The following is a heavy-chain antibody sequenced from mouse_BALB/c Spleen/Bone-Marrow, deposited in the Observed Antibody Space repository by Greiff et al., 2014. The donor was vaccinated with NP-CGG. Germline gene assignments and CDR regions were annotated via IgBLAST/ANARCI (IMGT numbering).Heavy chain of an antibody. CDR3: ARGDGYDSYYFDY. Sequence: VQLQQSEAELVKPGASVKMSCKASGYTFTSYNMHWVKQTPGQGLEWIGAIYPGNGDTSYNQKFKGKATLTADKSSSTAYMQLSSLTSEDSAVYYCARGDGYDSYYFDYWGQGTTLTVSS. CDR2: IYPGNGDT. J-gene: IGHJ2*01. D-gene: IGHD2-2*01. V-gene: IGHV1-12*01. CDR1: GYTFTSYN.